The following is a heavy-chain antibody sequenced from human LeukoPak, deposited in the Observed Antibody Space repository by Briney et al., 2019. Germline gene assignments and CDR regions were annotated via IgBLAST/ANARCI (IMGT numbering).Heavy chain of an antibody. Sequence: GGSLRLSCAASGFTFSSYAMSWVRQAPGKGLEWVSAISGSGGSTYYADSVKGRFTISRDNSKNTLYLQMNSLRAEDTALYYCAGDTSSSPMGFDYWGQGTLVTVSS. V-gene: IGHV3-23*01. D-gene: IGHD6-6*01. CDR1: GFTFSSYA. CDR3: AGDTSSSPMGFDY. CDR2: ISGSGGST. J-gene: IGHJ4*02.